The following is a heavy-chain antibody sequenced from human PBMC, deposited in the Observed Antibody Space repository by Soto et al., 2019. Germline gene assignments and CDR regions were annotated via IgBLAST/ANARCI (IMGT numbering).Heavy chain of an antibody. J-gene: IGHJ4*02. CDR1: GYSFATSG. Sequence: QVKLVQSGTEVKKPGASMKVSCKASGYSFATSGISWVRQAPGQGLEWMGWISAYNGNTNYDQKLKDRISMTTDTSTSTAYLELRSLRSDDTAVYYCARAGQYYDSSGYADWGQGTLVTVSS. CDR2: ISAYNGNT. V-gene: IGHV1-18*01. CDR3: ARAGQYYDSSGYAD. D-gene: IGHD3-22*01.